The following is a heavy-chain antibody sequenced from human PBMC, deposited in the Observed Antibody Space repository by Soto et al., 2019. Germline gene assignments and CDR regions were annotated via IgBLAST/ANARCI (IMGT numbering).Heavy chain of an antibody. CDR1: VGSFRGYY. CDR3: ARGRYSSGLFDP. V-gene: IGHV4-34*01. CDR2: INHSGST. J-gene: IGHJ5*02. D-gene: IGHD6-19*01. Sequence: SETLSLTCAVSVGSFRGYYWSWIRQPPGKGLEWIGEINHSGSTNYNPSLKSRVTISVDTSKNQFSLKLSSVTAADTAVYYCARGRYSSGLFDPWGQGTMVTVSS.